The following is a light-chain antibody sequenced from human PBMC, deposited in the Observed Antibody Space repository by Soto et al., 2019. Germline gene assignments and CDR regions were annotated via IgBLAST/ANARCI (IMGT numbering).Light chain of an antibody. V-gene: IGLV2-14*03. CDR1: SSDVGGYKY. CDR3: CSYTSTSSYV. CDR2: DVS. J-gene: IGLJ1*01. Sequence: QSALTQPASVSGSPGQSITISCTGTSSDVGGYKYVSWYQQHPGKAPKLMIYDVSNRPSGVSNRFSGSKSGNTASLTISGLQAEDEADYYCCSYTSTSSYVFGTGTKLTVL.